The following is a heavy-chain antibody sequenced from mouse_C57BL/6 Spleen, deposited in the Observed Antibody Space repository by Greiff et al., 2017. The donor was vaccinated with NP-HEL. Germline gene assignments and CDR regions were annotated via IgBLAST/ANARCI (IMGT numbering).Heavy chain of an antibody. CDR3: ARDYGSSHYAMDY. D-gene: IGHD1-1*01. Sequence: VQLKESGPELVKPGASVKISCKASGYAFSSSWMNWVKQRPGKGLEWIGRIYPGDGDTNYNGKFKGKATLTADKSSSTAYMQLSSLTSEDSAVYFCARDYGSSHYAMDYWGQGTSVTVSS. CDR1: GYAFSSSW. CDR2: IYPGDGDT. J-gene: IGHJ4*01. V-gene: IGHV1-82*01.